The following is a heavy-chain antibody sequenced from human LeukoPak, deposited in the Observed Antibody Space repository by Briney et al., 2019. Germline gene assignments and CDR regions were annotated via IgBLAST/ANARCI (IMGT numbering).Heavy chain of an antibody. D-gene: IGHD6-6*01. CDR1: GYTFTNYY. CDR2: INPSGGST. CDR3: ASPPSISSSYYYYDMDV. J-gene: IGHJ6*02. Sequence: ASVKVSCKASGYTFTNYYTHWVRQAPGQGPEWMGIINPSGGSTTYAQKFQGGVTMTRDTSTSTVYMELSSLRSEDTAVYYCASPPSISSSYYYYDMDVWGQGTTVTVSS. V-gene: IGHV1-46*01.